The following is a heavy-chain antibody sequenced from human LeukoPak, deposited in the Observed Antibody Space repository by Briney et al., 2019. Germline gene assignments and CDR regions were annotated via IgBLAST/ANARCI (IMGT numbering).Heavy chain of an antibody. V-gene: IGHV4-61*01. Sequence: SETLSLTCTVSGGSVSSGSYYWSWIRQPPGKGLEWIGYIYYSGSTNYNPSLKSRVTISVDTSQNQFSLKLSSVTAADTAVYYCARGYGDYHFDYWGQGTLVTVSS. J-gene: IGHJ4*02. D-gene: IGHD4-17*01. CDR3: ARGYGDYHFDY. CDR1: GGSVSSGSYY. CDR2: IYYSGST.